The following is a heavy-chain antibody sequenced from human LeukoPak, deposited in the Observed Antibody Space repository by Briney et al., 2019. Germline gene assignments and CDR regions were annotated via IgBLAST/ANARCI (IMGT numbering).Heavy chain of an antibody. Sequence: GGSLRLSCAASGFTFSSYNMNWVRQAPGKGLEWVSSISSSSSYIYYADSVKGRFTISRDNVKNSLYLQMNSLRAEDTAVYYCARDYILTGYHDYWGQGTLVTVSS. V-gene: IGHV3-21*01. CDR1: GFTFSSYN. CDR3: ARDYILTGYHDY. D-gene: IGHD3-9*01. J-gene: IGHJ4*02. CDR2: ISSSSSYI.